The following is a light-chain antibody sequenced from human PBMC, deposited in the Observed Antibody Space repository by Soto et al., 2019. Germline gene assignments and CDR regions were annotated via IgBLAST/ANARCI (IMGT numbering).Light chain of an antibody. J-gene: IGKJ1*01. Sequence: IQITQSPSTLSASVGDRVTITCRASQSISSWLAWYQQKPGKAPKVLIYDASSLESGVPSIFSGSASGTEFSLTISSQQPDDFATYYCQQYNHYRTFGQGTKVDIK. CDR3: QQYNHYRT. V-gene: IGKV1-5*01. CDR1: QSISSW. CDR2: DAS.